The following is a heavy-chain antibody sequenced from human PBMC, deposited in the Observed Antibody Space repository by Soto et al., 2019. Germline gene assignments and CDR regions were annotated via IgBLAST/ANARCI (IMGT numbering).Heavy chain of an antibody. CDR2: ISGSGIST. J-gene: IGHJ4*02. CDR1: GLTFSSYA. Sequence: EVQLLESGGGLVQPGGSLRLSCAASGLTFSSYAMSWVRQAPGKGLEWVSGISGSGISTYYADSGKGRFTISRDNSNNTLYLQMNSLRAEDTAVYYCAKNSESSAYSSFDYWGQGTLVTVSS. V-gene: IGHV3-23*01. D-gene: IGHD3-22*01. CDR3: AKNSESSAYSSFDY.